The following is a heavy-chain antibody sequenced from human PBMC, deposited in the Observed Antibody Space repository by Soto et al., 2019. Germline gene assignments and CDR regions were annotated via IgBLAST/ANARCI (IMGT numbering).Heavy chain of an antibody. CDR1: GGTFSSYA. CDR3: ASPSDYYGSGELAY. J-gene: IGHJ4*02. D-gene: IGHD3-10*01. CDR2: IIPIFGTA. V-gene: IGHV1-69*01. Sequence: QVQLVQSGAEVKKPGSSVKVSCKASGGTFSSYAISWVRQAPGQGLEWMGGIIPIFGTANYAQKFQGRVTITGDESAITAYMELSSLRSEATAGYYGASPSDYYGSGELAYWGKGTLVTVPS.